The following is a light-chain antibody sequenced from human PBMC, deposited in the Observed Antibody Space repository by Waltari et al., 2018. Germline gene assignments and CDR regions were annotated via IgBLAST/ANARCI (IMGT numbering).Light chain of an antibody. CDR1: QSVNTY. CDR3: QQRSNWPIT. CDR2: DTS. Sequence: EIVLTQSPATLSLSPGERATLSCRASQSVNTYLAWYQQKPGQAPRLLIYDTSNRATGIPGRFRGSGSATDFTLTISSLEPEDFAVYYCQQRSNWPITFGQGTRLEIK. V-gene: IGKV3-11*01. J-gene: IGKJ5*01.